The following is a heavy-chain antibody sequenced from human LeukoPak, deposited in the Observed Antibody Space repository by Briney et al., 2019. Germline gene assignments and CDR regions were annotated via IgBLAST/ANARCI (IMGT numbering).Heavy chain of an antibody. D-gene: IGHD7-27*01. CDR1: GFTFSNYA. Sequence: GGSLRLSCAASGFTFSNYAMSWVRQAPGKGLVWVSRINSDGSSTSYADSVKGRFTISRDNAKNTLYLQMNSLRAEDTAVYYCAREELGIGAFDIWGQGTMVTVSS. CDR2: INSDGSST. J-gene: IGHJ3*02. CDR3: AREELGIGAFDI. V-gene: IGHV3-74*01.